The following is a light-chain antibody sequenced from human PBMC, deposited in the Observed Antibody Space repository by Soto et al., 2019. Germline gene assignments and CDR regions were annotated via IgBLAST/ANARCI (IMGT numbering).Light chain of an antibody. Sequence: EIVLTQSPGTLSLSPGERATLSCRASQSVSSSYLAWYQQKPGQAPRLLIYGTSSRATAIPDRFSGSGSGTDFTLTISRLEPEDFAVYYCQQYRASSSTFAHGTKVDIK. V-gene: IGKV3-20*01. CDR1: QSVSSSY. CDR3: QQYRASSST. J-gene: IGKJ1*01. CDR2: GTS.